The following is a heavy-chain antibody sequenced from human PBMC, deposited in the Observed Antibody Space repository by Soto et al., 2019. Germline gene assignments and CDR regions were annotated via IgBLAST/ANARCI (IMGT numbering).Heavy chain of an antibody. CDR2: INPSGGST. Sequence: ASVKVSCKASGYTFTSYYMHWVRQAPGQGLEWMGIINPSGGSTSYAQKFQGRVTMTRDTSTSTVYMELNSLRSEDTAVYYCAGMATVTTAYGMDVWGQGTTVTV. V-gene: IGHV1-46*01. J-gene: IGHJ6*02. D-gene: IGHD4-17*01. CDR1: GYTFTSYY. CDR3: AGMATVTTAYGMDV.